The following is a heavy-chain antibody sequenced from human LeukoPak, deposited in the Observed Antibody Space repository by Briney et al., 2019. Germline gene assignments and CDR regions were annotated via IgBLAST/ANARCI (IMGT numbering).Heavy chain of an antibody. Sequence: ASVKVSCKAPGYTFNKYVINWVRQAPGQGLEWMGWINTNTGNPTYGQGFTGRFVFPLDTSVSTAYLQISSLKAEDSAVYYCARGFQTVVTPFDYWGQGTLVTVSS. D-gene: IGHD4-23*01. CDR1: GYTFNKYV. V-gene: IGHV7-4-1*02. CDR3: ARGFQTVVTPFDY. CDR2: INTNTGNP. J-gene: IGHJ4*02.